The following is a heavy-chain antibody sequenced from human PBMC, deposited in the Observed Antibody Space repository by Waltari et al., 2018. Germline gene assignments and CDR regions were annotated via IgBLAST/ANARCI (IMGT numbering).Heavy chain of an antibody. V-gene: IGHV4-34*10. Sequence: VRLDQWGRELGEPWETLSLPGPVYERSFSAVFGSWVRQAPGKGLEWIGEINHGVQSYYNPSLKSRLFMSVDPSKNQFSLMLSSVTAADTAVYYCARSASYFDYWGQGTLVTVSS. CDR3: ARSASYFDY. CDR1: ERSFSAVF. CDR2: INHGVQS. J-gene: IGHJ4*02.